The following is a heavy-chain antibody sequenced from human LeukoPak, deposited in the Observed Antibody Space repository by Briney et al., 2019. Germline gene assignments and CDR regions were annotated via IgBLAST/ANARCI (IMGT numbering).Heavy chain of an antibody. Sequence: GGSLRLSCAASGFTFSSYSMNWVRQAPGKGLEWVSYISSSSSTIYYADTVKGPFTISRENANISLYLKMNSLRAEDTAVYYCAREFCSDWGQGTLVTVSS. V-gene: IGHV3-48*01. CDR3: AREFCSD. CDR2: ISSSSSTI. D-gene: IGHD2-21*01. J-gene: IGHJ4*02. CDR1: GFTFSSYS.